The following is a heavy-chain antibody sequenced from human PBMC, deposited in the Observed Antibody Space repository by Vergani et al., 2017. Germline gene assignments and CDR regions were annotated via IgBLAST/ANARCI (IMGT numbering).Heavy chain of an antibody. CDR1: GGSISSGSYY. Sequence: QVQLQESGPGLVKPSQTLSLTCTVSGGSISSGSYYWSWIRQPAGKGLEGIGRIYTSGSTNYNPSLKSRVTISVDTSKNQFSLKLSSVTAADTAVYYCARGKFGSGSYYTYSYYYYGMDVWGQGTTVTVSS. V-gene: IGHV4-61*02. J-gene: IGHJ6*02. D-gene: IGHD3-10*01. CDR2: IYTSGST. CDR3: ARGKFGSGSYYTYSYYYYGMDV.